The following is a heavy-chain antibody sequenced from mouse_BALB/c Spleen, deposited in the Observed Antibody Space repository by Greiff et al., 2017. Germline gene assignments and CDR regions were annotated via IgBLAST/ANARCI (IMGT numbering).Heavy chain of an antibody. CDR3: AREGVLRGLGEN. J-gene: IGHJ2*01. Sequence: VQLQESGPGLVAPSQSLSITCTVSGFSLTSYGVHWVRQPPGKGLEWLGVIWAGGSTNYNSALMSRLSISKDNSKSQVFLKMNSLQTDDTAMYSCAREGVLRGLGENWGEGTTLSVSS. CDR1: GFSLTSYG. D-gene: IGHD1-1*01. V-gene: IGHV2-9*02. CDR2: IWAGGST.